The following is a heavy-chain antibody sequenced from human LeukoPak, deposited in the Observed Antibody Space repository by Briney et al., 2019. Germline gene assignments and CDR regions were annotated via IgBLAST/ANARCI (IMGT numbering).Heavy chain of an antibody. CDR3: AKVLAYCGGDCSDAFDI. CDR1: GFTFSSYA. Sequence: TGGSLRLSRAASGFTFSSYAMSWVRQAPGKGLEWVSAISGSGGSTYYADSVKGRFTISRDNSKNTLYLQMNSLRAEDTAVYYCAKVLAYCGGDCSDAFDIWGQGTMVTVSS. CDR2: ISGSGGST. J-gene: IGHJ3*02. V-gene: IGHV3-23*01. D-gene: IGHD2-21*02.